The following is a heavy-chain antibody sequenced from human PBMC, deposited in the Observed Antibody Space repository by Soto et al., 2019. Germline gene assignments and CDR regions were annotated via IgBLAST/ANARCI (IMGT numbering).Heavy chain of an antibody. J-gene: IGHJ1*01. CDR1: GFTFRSYV. CDR3: ARWGTTGGLDV. CDR2: TSYDGSNK. V-gene: IGHV3-33*05. Sequence: QVQLVESGGGVVQPGTSRRLSCVGSGFTFRSYVIHRVRQAPGKGLEWVALTSYDGSNKDYGDSVKGRFTISRDNSRNTVDLQMDSLRREDTALYYCARWGTTGGLDVWGQGTLVSVSS. D-gene: IGHD3-16*01.